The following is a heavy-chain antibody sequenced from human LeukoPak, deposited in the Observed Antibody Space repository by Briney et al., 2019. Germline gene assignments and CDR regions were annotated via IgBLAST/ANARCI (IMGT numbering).Heavy chain of an antibody. CDR2: IHYSGST. J-gene: IGHJ4*02. CDR1: GDSVSSYY. Sequence: PSETLSLTCSVSGDSVSSYYWTWIRLSPGKGLKWVGNIHYSGSTRYNPSLKSRLIISIETSKNQFSLNLSSVTAADTAVYYCARESGGRFYFDYWGQGTLVSVSS. CDR3: ARESGGRFYFDY. D-gene: IGHD1-26*01. V-gene: IGHV4-59*02.